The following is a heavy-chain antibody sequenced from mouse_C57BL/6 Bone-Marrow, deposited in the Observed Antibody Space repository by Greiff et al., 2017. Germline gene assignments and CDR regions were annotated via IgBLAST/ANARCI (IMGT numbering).Heavy chain of an antibody. Sequence: QVQLQQSGAELARPGASVKLSCKASGYTFTSYGISWVKQRTGKGLEWIGEIYPRSGNTYYNEKFKGKATLTADKSSSTAYMELRSLTSEDSAVXFCARERIMVYDGPFAYWGQGTLVTVSA. J-gene: IGHJ3*01. CDR2: IYPRSGNT. CDR3: ARERIMVYDGPFAY. CDR1: GYTFTSYG. V-gene: IGHV1-81*01. D-gene: IGHD1-2*01.